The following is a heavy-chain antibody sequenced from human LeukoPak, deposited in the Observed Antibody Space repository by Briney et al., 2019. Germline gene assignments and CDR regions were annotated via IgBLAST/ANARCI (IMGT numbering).Heavy chain of an antibody. V-gene: IGHV3-48*04. CDR3: ARDGGGDYDILTGYYFDY. D-gene: IGHD3-9*01. CDR2: ISSSSSTI. J-gene: IGHJ4*02. Sequence: GGSLRLSCAASGFTFSSYSMNWVRQAPGKGLEWVSYISSSSSTIYYADSVKGRFTISRDNAKNSLYLQMNSLRAEDTAVYYCARDGGGDYDILTGYYFDYWGQGTLVTVSS. CDR1: GFTFSSYS.